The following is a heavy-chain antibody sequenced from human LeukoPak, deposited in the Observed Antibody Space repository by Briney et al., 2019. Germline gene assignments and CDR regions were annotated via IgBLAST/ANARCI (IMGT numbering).Heavy chain of an antibody. CDR3: ARVQWLVDAFDI. J-gene: IGHJ3*02. CDR1: GGTFSSYA. V-gene: IGHV1-69*05. Sequence: SVKVSCKASGGTFSSYAISWVRQAPGQGLEWMGGIIPIFGTANYAQKFQGRVTITTDESTSTAYMELSSLRSEDTAVYYCARVQWLVDAFDIWGQGTMVTVSS. CDR2: IIPIFGTA. D-gene: IGHD6-19*01.